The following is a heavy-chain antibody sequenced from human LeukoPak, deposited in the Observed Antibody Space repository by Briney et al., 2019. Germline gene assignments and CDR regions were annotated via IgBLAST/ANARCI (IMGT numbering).Heavy chain of an antibody. Sequence: SVRVSCKTSGGTFSSYAISWVRQAPGQGLEWVGGIIPIFGTTHYAQKFQDRVTITTDESTSTAYMELSSLRTEDTAVYYCATLSGYYYDRSGYYHAFDIWGQGTMVTVSS. CDR1: GGTFSSYA. D-gene: IGHD3-22*01. CDR3: ATLSGYYYDRSGYYHAFDI. CDR2: IIPIFGTT. J-gene: IGHJ3*02. V-gene: IGHV1-69*05.